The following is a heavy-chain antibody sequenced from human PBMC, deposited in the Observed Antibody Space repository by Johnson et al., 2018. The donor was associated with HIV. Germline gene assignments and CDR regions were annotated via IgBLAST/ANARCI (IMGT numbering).Heavy chain of an antibody. D-gene: IGHD1-26*01. CDR1: GFTFSSFA. V-gene: IGHV3-30*04. J-gene: IGHJ3*02. CDR3: ARDGEWELEDAFDI. Sequence: QVQLVESGGGVVQPGRSLRLSCAASGFTFSSFAMYWVRQAPGKGLEWVAVISYDGSNKYYADSLKGRFTISRDNSKNTLYLQMNSLRAEDTAVYYCARDGEWELEDAFDIWGQGTMVTVSS. CDR2: ISYDGSNK.